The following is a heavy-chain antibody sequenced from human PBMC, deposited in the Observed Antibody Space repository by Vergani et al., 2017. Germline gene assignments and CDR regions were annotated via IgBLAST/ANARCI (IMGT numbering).Heavy chain of an antibody. CDR2: ISSSGSTI. Sequence: TASGFTFSSYEMNWVRQAPGKGLEWVSYISSSGSTIYYADSVKGRFTISRDNAKNSLYLQMNSLRADDTAVYYCARGLSDAFDIWGQGTMVTVSS. J-gene: IGHJ3*02. CDR3: ARGLSDAFDI. V-gene: IGHV3-48*03. CDR1: GFTFSSYE.